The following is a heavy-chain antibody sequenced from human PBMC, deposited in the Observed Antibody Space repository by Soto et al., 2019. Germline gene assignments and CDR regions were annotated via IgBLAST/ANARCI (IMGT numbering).Heavy chain of an antibody. CDR1: GGSFSGYY. D-gene: IGHD2-2*01. Sequence: QVQLQQWGAGLLKPSETLSLTCAVYGGSFSGYYWSWIRQPPGKGLEWIGEINHSGSTNYNPSLKSRVTISVDTSMNQFSLKLSAVTAADTAVYYCALMTSVVVPAPDYWGQGTLVTVSS. J-gene: IGHJ4*02. CDR2: INHSGST. CDR3: ALMTSVVVPAPDY. V-gene: IGHV4-34*01.